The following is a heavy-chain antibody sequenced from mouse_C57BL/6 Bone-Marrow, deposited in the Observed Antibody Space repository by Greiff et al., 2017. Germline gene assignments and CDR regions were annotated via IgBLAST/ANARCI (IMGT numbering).Heavy chain of an antibody. D-gene: IGHD2-5*01. CDR2: IWTGGGT. CDR1: GFSLTSYA. J-gene: IGHJ1*03. Sequence: VNVVESGPGLVAPSQSLSITCTVSGFSLTSYAISWVRQPPGKGLEWLGVIWTGGGTNYNSALKSRLSISKDNSKSQVFLKMNSLQTDDTARYYCARRTYSNYWYFDVWGTGTTVTVSS. CDR3: ARRTYSNYWYFDV. V-gene: IGHV2-9-1*01.